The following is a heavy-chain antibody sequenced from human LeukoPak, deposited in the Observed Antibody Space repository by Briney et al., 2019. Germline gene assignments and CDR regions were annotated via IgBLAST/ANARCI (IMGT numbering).Heavy chain of an antibody. CDR1: GGSISSSSYY. Sequence: PSGTLSLTCTVSGGSISSSSYYWGWIRQPPGKGLEWIGSIYYSGSTYYNPSLKSRVTISVDTSKNQFSLKLSSVTAADTAVYYCARPSGSYTFDIWGQGTMVTVSS. CDR2: IYYSGST. J-gene: IGHJ3*02. D-gene: IGHD1-26*01. CDR3: ARPSGSYTFDI. V-gene: IGHV4-39*01.